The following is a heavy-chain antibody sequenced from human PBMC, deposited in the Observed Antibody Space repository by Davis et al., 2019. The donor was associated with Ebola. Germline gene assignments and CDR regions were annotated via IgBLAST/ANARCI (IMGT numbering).Heavy chain of an antibody. D-gene: IGHD3-22*01. CDR3: ARGGSGYALEADNWFDS. J-gene: IGHJ5*01. V-gene: IGHV3-74*01. Sequence: GESLKISCAASRFTFSSYWMHWVRQAPGKGLVWVSRINSDGSTTSYAESVKGRFTISRDNAKNTLYLQMNSLRAEDTAVYYCARGGSGYALEADNWFDSWGQGTLVTVSS. CDR1: RFTFSSYW. CDR2: INSDGSTT.